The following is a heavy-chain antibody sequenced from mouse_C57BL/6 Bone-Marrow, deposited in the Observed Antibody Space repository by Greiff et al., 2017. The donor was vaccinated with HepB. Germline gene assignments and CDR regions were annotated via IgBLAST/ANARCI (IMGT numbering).Heavy chain of an antibody. CDR3: AIYYSNRFAY. Sequence: EVQLQPSGAELVKPGASVQLSCTASGFNFKDYYLHWVQPRTEHGLEWIGRIDPEDGETKYAPKFQGKATITADTSSNTAYLQLSSLTSEDTAVYYCAIYYSNRFAYWGQGTLVTVSA. CDR1: GFNFKDYY. J-gene: IGHJ3*01. V-gene: IGHV14-2*01. D-gene: IGHD2-5*01. CDR2: IDPEDGET.